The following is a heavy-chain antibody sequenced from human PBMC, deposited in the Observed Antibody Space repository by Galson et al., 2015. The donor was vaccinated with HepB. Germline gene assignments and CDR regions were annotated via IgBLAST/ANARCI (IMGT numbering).Heavy chain of an antibody. CDR1: GFSLSGHA. D-gene: IGHD2-2*02. Sequence: SLRLSCAASGFSLSGHAMAWVRHAPGKGLEWVSSVTIGGYIYYADSVKGRFTISRDNSKNTLYLQMNSLRAEDTAVYYCARDPLVVPAAIRRTRYYYYYMDVWGKGTTVTVSS. CDR3: ARDPLVVPAAIRRTRYYYYYMDV. J-gene: IGHJ6*03. V-gene: IGHV3-23*01. CDR2: VTIGGYI.